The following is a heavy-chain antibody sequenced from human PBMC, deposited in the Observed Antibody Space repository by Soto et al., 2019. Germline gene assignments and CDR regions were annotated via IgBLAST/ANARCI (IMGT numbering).Heavy chain of an antibody. CDR3: ARGSGYTYGSVWFDP. Sequence: SVQVSCKASGISFINHYTISWVRQAPGQGLEWMGGIIPIFGTANYAQKFQGRVTITADESTSTAYMELSSLRSEDTAVYYCARGSGYTYGSVWFDPWGQGTLVTVSS. CDR1: GISFINHYT. J-gene: IGHJ5*02. CDR2: IIPIFGTA. V-gene: IGHV1-69*13. D-gene: IGHD5-18*01.